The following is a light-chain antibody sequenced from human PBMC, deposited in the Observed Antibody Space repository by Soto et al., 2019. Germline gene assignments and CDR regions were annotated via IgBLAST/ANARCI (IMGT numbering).Light chain of an antibody. CDR3: CSYAGSDTHYV. CDR1: SSDVGGYNS. Sequence: QSALTQPRSVSGSPGQSVTISCTGTSSDVGGYNSVSWYQQHPDKAPKFMIYDVSKRPSGVPDRFSGSKSGNTASLTISGLQAEDEADYYCCSYAGSDTHYVFGTGTKVTV. V-gene: IGLV2-11*01. J-gene: IGLJ1*01. CDR2: DVS.